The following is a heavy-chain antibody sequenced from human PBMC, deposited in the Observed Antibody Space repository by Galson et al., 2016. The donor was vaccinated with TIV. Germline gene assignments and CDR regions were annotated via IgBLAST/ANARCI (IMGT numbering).Heavy chain of an antibody. V-gene: IGHV2-70*11. D-gene: IGHD6-13*01. CDR1: GFSLGTSGMC. J-gene: IGHJ4*01. Sequence: ALVKPTQTLTMTCTFSGFSLGTSGMCVSRVRQPPGKALEWLARIDWDDDKYYSTSLKTRLTISKDTSKNKVVLMVTDVDPMDTATYFCARTRSAAAGGLDFWGHGTLVTGSS. CDR3: ARTRSAAAGGLDF. CDR2: IDWDDDK.